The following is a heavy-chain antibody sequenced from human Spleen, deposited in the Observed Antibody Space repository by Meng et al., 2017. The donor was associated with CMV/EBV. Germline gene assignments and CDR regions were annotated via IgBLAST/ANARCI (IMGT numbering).Heavy chain of an antibody. CDR1: GYTFTNYY. D-gene: IGHD2-2*01. V-gene: IGHV1-2*02. CDR3: ATIGVVPAAALPDY. J-gene: IGHJ4*02. CDR2: INPNSGGT. Sequence: ASVKVSCKAFGYTFTNYYMHWVRQAPGQGLEWMGWINPNSGGTNYAQKFQGRVTMTRDTSINTAFMELSRLRSDDTAVYYCATIGVVPAAALPDYWGQGTLVTVSS.